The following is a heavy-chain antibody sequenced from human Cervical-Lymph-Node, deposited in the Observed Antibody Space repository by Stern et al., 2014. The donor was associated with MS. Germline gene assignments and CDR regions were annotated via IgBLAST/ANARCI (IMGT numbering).Heavy chain of an antibody. CDR2: ISHSGAS. V-gene: IGHV4-4*02. CDR3: ARERQQYCNSEGCSYWYFDL. D-gene: IGHD2/OR15-2a*01. Sequence: QLQLQESGPGLVTPSGTLSLTCAVSGGSVSSTNWWSWVRQSPGKGLEWIGNISHSGASNFPPSLRSRVSISLDNSKNHLSLHLTSVTAADTAVYYCARERQQYCNSEGCSYWYFDLWGRGTLVTVSS. J-gene: IGHJ2*01. CDR1: GGSVSSTNW.